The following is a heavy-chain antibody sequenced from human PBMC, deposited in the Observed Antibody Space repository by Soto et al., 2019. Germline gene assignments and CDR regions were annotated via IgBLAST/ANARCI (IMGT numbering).Heavy chain of an antibody. J-gene: IGHJ4*02. V-gene: IGHV3-23*01. CDR2: ISGGGGST. CDR1: GFIFNNYA. Sequence: EVHLLESGGGLVQPGGSLRLPCGASGFIFNNYAMSWVRQAPGRGLEWVSGISGGGGSTYYADSVKGRFTISRDNSKNTLYVQMNSLRGEATAVYYCAKDLGDSSPVGFDYWGQGTLVTVSS. D-gene: IGHD3-22*01. CDR3: AKDLGDSSPVGFDY.